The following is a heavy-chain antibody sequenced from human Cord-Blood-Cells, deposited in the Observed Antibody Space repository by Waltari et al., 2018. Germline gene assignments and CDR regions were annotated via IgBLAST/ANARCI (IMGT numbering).Heavy chain of an antibody. CDR1: GGTFSSYA. D-gene: IGHD2-2*01. J-gene: IGHJ4*02. CDR2: IHPIFGTG. CDR3: AREGGIVPAAMFDY. V-gene: IGHV1-69*06. Sequence: QVQLVQSGAEVKKPGSSVKVSCKASGGTFSSYAISWVRQAPGQGLEWMGGIHPIFGTGNYAQKFQGRVTITADKSTSTAYMGLSSLRSEDTAVYYCAREGGIVPAAMFDYWGQGTLVTVSS.